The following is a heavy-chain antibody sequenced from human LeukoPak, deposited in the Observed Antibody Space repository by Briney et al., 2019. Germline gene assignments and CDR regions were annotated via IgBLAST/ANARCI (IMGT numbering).Heavy chain of an antibody. D-gene: IGHD4-17*01. V-gene: IGHV1-8*01. CDR1: GYTFTSYD. J-gene: IGHJ4*02. CDR3: ARATVTGFDFDY. Sequence: ASVKVSCKASGYTFTSYDIHWVRQATGQGLEWMGWMNPNSGNTGYAQKFQGRVTMTRNTSISTAYMELSSLRSEDTAVYYCARATVTGFDFDYWGQGHRVTVTS. CDR2: MNPNSGNT.